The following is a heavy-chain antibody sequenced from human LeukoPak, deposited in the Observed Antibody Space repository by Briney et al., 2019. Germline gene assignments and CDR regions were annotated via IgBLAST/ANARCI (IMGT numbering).Heavy chain of an antibody. Sequence: PGGSLRLSCAAPGFTFSSYWMHWVRQAPGKGLVWVSRINSDGSSSTYADSVKGRFTISRDNAENTLYLQMNSLRAEDTAVYYCARWETTVTTLDYWGQGTLVTVSS. CDR3: ARWETTVTTLDY. V-gene: IGHV3-74*01. D-gene: IGHD4-17*01. CDR1: GFTFSSYW. CDR2: INSDGSSS. J-gene: IGHJ4*02.